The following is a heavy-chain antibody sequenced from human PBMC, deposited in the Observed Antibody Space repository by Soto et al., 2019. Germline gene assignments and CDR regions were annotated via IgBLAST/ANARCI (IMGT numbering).Heavy chain of an antibody. CDR1: GLTFNRAW. CDR2: IKSKNHGETT. CDR3: TSDDFWSGWYAFDV. Sequence: QLVESGGGLVKPGGSLRLSCVASGLTFNRAWMNWVRQVPGKGLEWVGLIKSKNHGETTDYAAPVKGRFTISGGDSRKTLYLQMNSVKAEDTAVYYCTSDDFWSGWYAFDVWGQGTGVTVSS. V-gene: IGHV3-15*07. J-gene: IGHJ3*01. D-gene: IGHD3-3*01.